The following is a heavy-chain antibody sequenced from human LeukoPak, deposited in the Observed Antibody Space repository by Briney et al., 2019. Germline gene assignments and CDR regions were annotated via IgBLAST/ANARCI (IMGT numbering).Heavy chain of an antibody. Sequence: PSETLSLTCTVSGGSISSNYWGWIRQPPGKGLEWLGYIYSSGSTNYNPSLKSRVTISADTSKNQFSLRLRSVTAADTAVYYCARDWAGYRSASYGNWFDPWGQGTLVTVSS. CDR1: GGSISSNY. CDR3: ARDWAGYRSASYGNWFDP. J-gene: IGHJ5*02. CDR2: IYSSGST. V-gene: IGHV4-59*01. D-gene: IGHD6-19*01.